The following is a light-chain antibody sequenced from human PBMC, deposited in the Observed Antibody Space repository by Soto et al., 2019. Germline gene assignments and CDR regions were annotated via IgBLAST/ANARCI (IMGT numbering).Light chain of an antibody. Sequence: QSALTQPASVSGSPGQSITISCTGTSSDVGGYNYVSWFQQHPGIVPKLMIYEVSNRPSGVSNRFSGSKSVNTAYLTISGLQSEDEDDYYCISYTSKSTRVFGGGTQLTVL. J-gene: IGLJ2*01. V-gene: IGLV2-14*01. CDR2: EVS. CDR1: SSDVGGYNY. CDR3: ISYTSKSTRV.